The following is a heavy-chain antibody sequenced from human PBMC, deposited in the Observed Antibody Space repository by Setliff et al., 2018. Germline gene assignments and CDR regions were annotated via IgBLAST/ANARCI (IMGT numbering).Heavy chain of an antibody. Sequence: SETLSLTCTVSGDSISSRRNYWGWFRQPAGKELEWIGQIYTSWSTNYNPSLKSRVTISLDTSKNQFSLRLYSVTATDTAVYYCARHGGYTTTWYWGTFDYWGQGSPVTVSS. D-gene: IGHD2-8*02. V-gene: IGHV4-61*09. CDR1: GDSISSRRNY. J-gene: IGHJ4*02. CDR2: IYTSWST. CDR3: ARHGGYTTTWYWGTFDY.